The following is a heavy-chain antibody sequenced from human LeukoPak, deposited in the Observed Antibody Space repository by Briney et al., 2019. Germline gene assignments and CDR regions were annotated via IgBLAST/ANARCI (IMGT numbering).Heavy chain of an antibody. Sequence: SETLSLTCTVSGGSISSYYWSWIRQPPGKGLEWIGYIYYSGSTNYNPSHKSRVTIPVDTSKNQSSLKLSSVTAADTAVYYCARVAAAGQPSLYYWYFDLWGRGTLVTVSS. CDR3: ARVAAAGQPSLYYWYFDL. J-gene: IGHJ2*01. CDR1: GGSISSYY. D-gene: IGHD6-13*01. CDR2: IYYSGST. V-gene: IGHV4-59*01.